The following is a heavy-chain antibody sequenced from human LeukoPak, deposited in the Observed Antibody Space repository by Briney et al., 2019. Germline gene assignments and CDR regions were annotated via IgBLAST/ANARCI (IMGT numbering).Heavy chain of an antibody. CDR1: GFTFDDYA. D-gene: IGHD3-22*01. J-gene: IGHJ4*02. CDR3: AKDINYDSSGGIDY. Sequence: GGSLRLSCAASGFTFDDYAMHWVRQAPGKGLEWVSGISWNSGSIGYADSVKGRFTISRDNAKNSLYLQMNSLRAEDTALYYCAKDINYDSSGGIDYWGQGTLGTVSS. V-gene: IGHV3-9*01. CDR2: ISWNSGSI.